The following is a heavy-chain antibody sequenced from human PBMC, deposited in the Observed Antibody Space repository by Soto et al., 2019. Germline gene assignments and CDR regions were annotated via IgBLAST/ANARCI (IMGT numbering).Heavy chain of an antibody. J-gene: IGHJ6*02. CDR1: GFTFSGSA. V-gene: IGHV3-73*01. D-gene: IGHD2-15*01. Sequence: GGSLRLSCAASGFTFSGSAMHWVRQASGKGLEWVGRIGSKANNYATAYAASVKGRFTISRDDSENTAYLQMNSLKTEDTAIYYCTRLFDCSAGSCYSGWYYYYGMDVWGQGTTVTVSS. CDR2: IGSKANNYAT. CDR3: TRLFDCSAGSCYSGWYYYYGMDV.